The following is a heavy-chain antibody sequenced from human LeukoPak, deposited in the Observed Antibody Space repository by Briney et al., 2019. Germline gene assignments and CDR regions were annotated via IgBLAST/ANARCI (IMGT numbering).Heavy chain of an antibody. J-gene: IGHJ4*02. V-gene: IGHV4-30-4*01. D-gene: IGHD6-13*01. Sequence: SETLSLTCTVSGGSISSGDYYWRWIRQPPGKGLEWIGYIYYSGSTYYNPSLKSRVTISVDTSKNQFSLKLSSVTAADTAVYYCARSSSFTRDFDYWGQGTLVTASS. CDR3: ARSSSFTRDFDY. CDR1: GGSISSGDYY. CDR2: IYYSGST.